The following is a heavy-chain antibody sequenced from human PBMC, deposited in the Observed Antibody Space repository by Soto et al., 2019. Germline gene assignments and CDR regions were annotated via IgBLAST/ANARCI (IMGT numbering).Heavy chain of an antibody. CDR1: GFTFSSHA. CDR2: ISYDGSNK. J-gene: IGHJ4*02. CDR3: AIAQTGISTTGGGRIDY. D-gene: IGHD6-13*01. Sequence: QVQLVESGGGAVQPGRSLRLSCADSGFTFSSHAMHWVRHAPGKGLECVAIISYDGSNKYYGDSVRGRLTISRDNSKNTIYLQMNSLRAEDTAVYYCAIAQTGISTTGGGRIDYWGQGTLVTVSS. V-gene: IGHV3-30-3*01.